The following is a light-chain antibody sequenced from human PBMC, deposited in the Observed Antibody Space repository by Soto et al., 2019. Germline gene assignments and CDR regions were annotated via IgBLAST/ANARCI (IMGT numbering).Light chain of an antibody. CDR3: CSYAGSSTFV. CDR1: SSDVVSYNL. Sequence: QSVLTQPASVSGSSGQSITISCTGTSSDVVSYNLVSWYQQHPGKAPKIMIYEVSKRPSGVSNRFSGSKSGNTASLTISGLQAEDEAYYYCCSYAGSSTFVFGGGTKLTVL. V-gene: IGLV2-23*02. CDR2: EVS. J-gene: IGLJ2*01.